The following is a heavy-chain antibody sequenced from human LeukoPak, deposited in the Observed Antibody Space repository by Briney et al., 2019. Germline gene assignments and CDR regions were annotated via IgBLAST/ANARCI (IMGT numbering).Heavy chain of an antibody. CDR2: ISPNGVIT. J-gene: IGHJ4*02. D-gene: IGHD5-18*01. CDR1: GFTFSSHG. V-gene: IGHV3-48*03. Sequence: GGTLRLSCAASGFTFSSHGMNWVRQAPGKGLEWVSGISPNGVITYYADSVKGRFTISRDNAKNSLYLQMNSLRAEDTAVYYCARLGYSSDFDYWGQGTLVTVSS. CDR3: ARLGYSSDFDY.